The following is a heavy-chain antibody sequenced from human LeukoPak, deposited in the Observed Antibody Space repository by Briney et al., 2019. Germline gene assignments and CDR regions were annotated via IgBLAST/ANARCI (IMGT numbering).Heavy chain of an antibody. Sequence: ASVKVSCKLSVYTLTELSMHWVRQAPGRGREWMGCFFPEDVETIYAQKFQGRVTMTEDTSTATAYMELSSLRSEDTAVYYCATDLTHRDSSSWYYFDYWGQGTLVTVSS. J-gene: IGHJ4*02. D-gene: IGHD6-13*01. CDR1: VYTLTELS. CDR3: ATDLTHRDSSSWYYFDY. CDR2: FFPEDVET. V-gene: IGHV1-24*01.